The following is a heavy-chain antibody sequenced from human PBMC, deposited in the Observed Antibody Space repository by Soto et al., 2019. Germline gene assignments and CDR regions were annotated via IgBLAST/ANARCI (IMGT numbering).Heavy chain of an antibody. CDR3: ARGGSSGYYYVKDPSSFDY. V-gene: IGHV1-69*13. Sequence: GASVKVSCKASGGTFSSYRINWVRQAPGQGLEWVGGIVPIYRTADYAQKFQGRVTITADESARTSYMELRSLKSQDTAVYYCARGGSSGYYYVKDPSSFDYWGQGTLVTVSS. CDR1: GGTFSSYR. CDR2: IVPIYRTA. D-gene: IGHD3-22*01. J-gene: IGHJ4*02.